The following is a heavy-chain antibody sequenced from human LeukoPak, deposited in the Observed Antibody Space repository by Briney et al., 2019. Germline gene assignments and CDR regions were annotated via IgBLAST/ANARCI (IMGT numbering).Heavy chain of an antibody. D-gene: IGHD6-19*01. CDR1: GFTFSSYS. J-gene: IGHJ4*02. CDR3: TTDRGIAVRPLFDY. V-gene: IGHV3-48*01. CDR2: IITSSSTI. Sequence: GGSLRLSCAASGFTFSSYSMNWVRQAPGKGLEWVSFIITSSSTIYYADSVKGRFTISRDNAKNSLYLQMSSLRAEDTAVYYCTTDRGIAVRPLFDYWGQGTLVTVSS.